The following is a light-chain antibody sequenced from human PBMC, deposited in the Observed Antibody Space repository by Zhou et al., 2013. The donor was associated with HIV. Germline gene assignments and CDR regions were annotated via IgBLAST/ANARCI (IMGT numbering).Light chain of an antibody. CDR3: QQYGSSPAT. CDR2: GAS. J-gene: IGKJ1*01. CDR1: QSFSSKS. V-gene: IGKV3-20*01. Sequence: EIVLTQSPGTLSLSPGERVILSCRASQSFSSKSLAWYQQKPGQAPRLLIYGASSRATGIPGRFSGSGSGTDFTLTISRLEPEDFAVYYCQQYGSSPATFGQGTEVEIK.